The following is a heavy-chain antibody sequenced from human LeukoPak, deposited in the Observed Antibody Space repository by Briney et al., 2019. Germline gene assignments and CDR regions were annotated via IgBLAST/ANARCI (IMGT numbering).Heavy chain of an antibody. J-gene: IGHJ4*02. CDR1: SVSISSYY. Sequence: SETLSLTCTVSSVSISSYYWSWIRQPAGKGLEWIGRILTSGSTNYNPSLQSRVTISVDTSNNQFSLKLNSMTAADTAVYYCAREFSYGSIGRGFDYGGQGTLVTVSS. V-gene: IGHV4-4*07. CDR3: AREFSYGSIGRGFDY. CDR2: ILTSGST. D-gene: IGHD4-23*01.